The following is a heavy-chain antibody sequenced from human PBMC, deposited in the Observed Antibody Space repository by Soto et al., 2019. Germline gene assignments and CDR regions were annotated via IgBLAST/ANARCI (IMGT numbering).Heavy chain of an antibody. Sequence: ASVKVSCKASGYTFTSYDINWVRQATGQGLEWMGWMNPNSGNTGYAQKFQGRVTMTRNTSISTAYMELSSLRSEDTAVYYCARGHLKWFYYYYGMDVWGQGTTVTVS. CDR2: MNPNSGNT. D-gene: IGHD3-22*01. CDR3: ARGHLKWFYYYYGMDV. J-gene: IGHJ6*02. V-gene: IGHV1-8*01. CDR1: GYTFTSYD.